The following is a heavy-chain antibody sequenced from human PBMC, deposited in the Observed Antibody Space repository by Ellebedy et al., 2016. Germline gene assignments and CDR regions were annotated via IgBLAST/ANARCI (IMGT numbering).Heavy chain of an antibody. CDR2: INAGNGNI. D-gene: IGHD2-21*02. CDR3: ARDLRGDAHCYFDS. V-gene: IGHV1-3*01. J-gene: IGHJ4*02. Sequence: ASVKVSCKTSGYTFSDYLIHWVRQAPGQRLEWMGWINAGNGNIRYSQKFQDRVTITRDTPATTSYMEVSDLTSEDTAMYYCARDLRGDAHCYFDSWGQGSLVTVSS. CDR1: GYTFSDYL.